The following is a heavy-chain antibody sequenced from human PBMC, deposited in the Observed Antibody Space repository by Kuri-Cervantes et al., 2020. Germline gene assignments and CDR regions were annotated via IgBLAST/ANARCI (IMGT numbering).Heavy chain of an antibody. V-gene: IGHV1-18*01. D-gene: IGHD2-15*01. CDR2: ISAYNGNT. CDR3: ARGYCSGGSCCLDY. J-gene: IGHJ4*02. Sequence: ASVKVSCKASGYTFTSYGISWVRQAPGQGLEWMGWISAYNGNTNYAQKFQGWVTMTRDTSISTAYMELSRLRSDDTAVYYCARGYCSGGSCCLDYWGQGTLVTVSS. CDR1: GYTFTSYG.